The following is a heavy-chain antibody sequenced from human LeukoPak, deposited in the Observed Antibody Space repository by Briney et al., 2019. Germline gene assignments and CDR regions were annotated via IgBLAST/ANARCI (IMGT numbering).Heavy chain of an antibody. J-gene: IGHJ5*02. D-gene: IGHD3-10*01. CDR1: DDSITMYY. V-gene: IGHV4-59*01. CDR3: ARDLGRWFGESNWFDP. CDR2: VDRTGST. Sequence: SETLSLTCTVSDDSITMYYWTWIRQPPGKGLEWIGYVDRTGSTKFNPSLNGRVSISRDTSNNFFSLRLRSVTAADTAVYYCARDLGRWFGESNWFDPWGQGTLVTVSS.